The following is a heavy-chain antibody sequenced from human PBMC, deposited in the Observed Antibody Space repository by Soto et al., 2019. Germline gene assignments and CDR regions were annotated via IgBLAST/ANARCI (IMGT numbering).Heavy chain of an antibody. D-gene: IGHD2-8*01. Sequence: EVPLVESGGGLVKPGGYLRLSCVASGFTFSGYSINWVRQAPGKGLEWVSYISGPSIYIYYADSVKGRFTMSRDKAKSAVYLQMNSLRDEDTAVYYCARGFRNGFNVWGQGTTVSVSS. CDR2: ISGPSIYI. J-gene: IGHJ6*02. CDR1: GFTFSGYS. V-gene: IGHV3-21*01. CDR3: ARGFRNGFNV.